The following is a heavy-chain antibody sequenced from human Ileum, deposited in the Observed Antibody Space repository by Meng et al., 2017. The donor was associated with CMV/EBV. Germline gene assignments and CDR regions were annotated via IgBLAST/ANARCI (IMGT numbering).Heavy chain of an antibody. D-gene: IGHD3-22*01. V-gene: IGHV3-23*01. J-gene: IGHJ4*02. CDR3: AKGVYDSIGYDY. CDR2: ISGSGGST. CDR1: GFTFSSYA. Sequence: GGSLRLSCAASGFTFSSYAMSWVRQAPGKGLEWVSTISGSGGSTYYADSVKGRFTISRDNSKNTLYLQMNSLRAEDTAVYYCAKGVYDSIGYDYWGQGKLVTGAS.